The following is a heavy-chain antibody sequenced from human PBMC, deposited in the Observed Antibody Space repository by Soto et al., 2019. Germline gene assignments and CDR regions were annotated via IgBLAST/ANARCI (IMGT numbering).Heavy chain of an antibody. CDR1: GFTFSGYY. J-gene: IGHJ3*02. CDR2: ISPSSSTI. CDR3: AGARARSAFDI. Sequence: PGGSLRLSRAASGFTFSGYYMNWVRQAPGKGLDWISYISPSSSTIYYADSVKGRFTISRDNAKNSLYLQMISLRAEDTAIYYCAGARARSAFDIWGQGTMVSVSS. V-gene: IGHV3-48*01.